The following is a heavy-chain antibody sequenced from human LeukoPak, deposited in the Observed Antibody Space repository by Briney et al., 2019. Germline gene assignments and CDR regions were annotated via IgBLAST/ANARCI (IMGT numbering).Heavy chain of an antibody. CDR3: ARDSCSGDSCYQKYFDY. J-gene: IGHJ4*02. CDR2: ISAYNGNT. V-gene: IGHV1-18*01. CDR1: GYTFTSYG. D-gene: IGHD2-15*01. Sequence: GASVKVSCKASGYTFTSYGISWVRQAPGQGLEWMGWISAYNGNTNYAQKLQGRVTMTTDTSTSTAYMELRSLRSDDTAVYYCARDSCSGDSCYQKYFDYWGQGTLVTVSS.